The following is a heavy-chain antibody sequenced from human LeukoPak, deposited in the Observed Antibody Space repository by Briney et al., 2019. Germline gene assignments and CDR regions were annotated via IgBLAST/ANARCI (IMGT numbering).Heavy chain of an antibody. CDR2: ISGSGSRT. J-gene: IGHJ5*02. CDR1: GFFFTSYA. D-gene: IGHD6-19*01. V-gene: IGHV3-23*01. Sequence: PGGSLRLSCAASGFFFTSYAMKWVRQTPGKGLEWVATISGSGSRTSYEDRVQGRFTISRDNSKETVYLQMDSLRDDDTAVYYCAKDGAGQWLVPPGWFDPWGQGTLVTVS. CDR3: AKDGAGQWLVPPGWFDP.